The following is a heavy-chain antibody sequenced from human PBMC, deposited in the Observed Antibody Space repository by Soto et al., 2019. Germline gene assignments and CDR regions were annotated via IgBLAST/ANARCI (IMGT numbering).Heavy chain of an antibody. CDR3: ARDKVMITFGGVIARRAFDI. CDR1: GYTFTSYG. CDR2: ISAYNGNT. Sequence: QVQLVQSGAEVTKPGASVKVSCKASGYTFTSYGISWVRQAPGQGIEWMGWISAYNGNTNYAQKLQGRVTMTTDTSTSTAYMELRSLRSDDTAVYYCARDKVMITFGGVIARRAFDIWGQGTMVTVSS. V-gene: IGHV1-18*04. J-gene: IGHJ3*02. D-gene: IGHD3-16*02.